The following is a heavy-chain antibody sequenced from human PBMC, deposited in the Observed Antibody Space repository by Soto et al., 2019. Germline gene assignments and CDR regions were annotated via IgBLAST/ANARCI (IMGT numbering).Heavy chain of an antibody. J-gene: IGHJ5*02. CDR1: GGSMRNYY. D-gene: IGHD1-26*01. Sequence: PSETLSLTCTVSGGSMRNYYWRWIRQPPGKGLEWIGYIYYIGSTNYNPSLKSRVTMSVDTSRNQLSLNLTSVTAADKAVYYCARGYSHALGAPWDRENWFDPWGQGTLVTVSS. CDR2: IYYIGST. CDR3: ARGYSHALGAPWDRENWFDP. V-gene: IGHV4-59*01.